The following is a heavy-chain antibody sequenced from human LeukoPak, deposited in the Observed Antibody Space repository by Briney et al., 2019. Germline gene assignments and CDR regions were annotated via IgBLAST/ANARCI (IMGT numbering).Heavy chain of an antibody. J-gene: IGHJ4*02. CDR2: IRSKANNYAT. CDR1: GFTFSSYW. V-gene: IGHV3-73*01. Sequence: PGGSLRLSCAASGFTFSSYWMSWVRQASGKGLEWVGRIRSKANNYATAYGASVKGRFTISRDDSRNMAYLQMNSLKTEDTAVYYCTRLHLAGYDYWGQGTLVTVSS. D-gene: IGHD3-9*01. CDR3: TRLHLAGYDY.